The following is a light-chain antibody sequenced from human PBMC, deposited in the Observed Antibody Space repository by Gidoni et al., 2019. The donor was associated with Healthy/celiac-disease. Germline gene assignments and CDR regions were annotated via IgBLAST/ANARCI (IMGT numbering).Light chain of an antibody. Sequence: EIVLTQSPAHLSLSPGERATLSFRAIQSVGSYLAWYQQKPGQAPSLLIYDASNRATGIPARFSGSGSGTDFTLTISSLEPEDFAVYYCQQRSNLWTFGQGTKLEIK. CDR2: DAS. V-gene: IGKV3-11*01. J-gene: IGKJ2*01. CDR1: QSVGSY. CDR3: QQRSNLWT.